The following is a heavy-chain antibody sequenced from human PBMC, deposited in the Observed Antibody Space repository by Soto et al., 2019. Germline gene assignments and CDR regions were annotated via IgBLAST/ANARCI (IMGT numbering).Heavy chain of an antibody. CDR3: ARDLTHEYGDHVGDYYGVDV. V-gene: IGHV3-21*01. J-gene: IGHJ6*02. Sequence: GGSLRLSCAASGFIFSSYSMNWVRQAPGKGLEWVSSITRSSSYIYYADSVKGRFTISRDNAKNSLYLQMNSLRAEDTAVYFCARDLTHEYGDHVGDYYGVDVWGQGTTVTVSS. CDR2: ITRSSSYI. D-gene: IGHD4-17*01. CDR1: GFIFSSYS.